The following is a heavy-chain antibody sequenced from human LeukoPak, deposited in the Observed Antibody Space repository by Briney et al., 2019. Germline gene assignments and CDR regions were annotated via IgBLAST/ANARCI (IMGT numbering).Heavy chain of an antibody. V-gene: IGHV3-23*01. Sequence: PGGSLRLSCAASGFTFSSYAMSWVRQAPGKGLEWVSAISGSGGSTHYADSVKGRFTISRGNSKNTLYLQMNSLRAEDTAVYYCAKARQPYSSSSGFDYWGQGTLVTVSS. D-gene: IGHD6-6*01. CDR3: AKARQPYSSSSGFDY. CDR2: ISGSGGST. CDR1: GFTFSSYA. J-gene: IGHJ4*02.